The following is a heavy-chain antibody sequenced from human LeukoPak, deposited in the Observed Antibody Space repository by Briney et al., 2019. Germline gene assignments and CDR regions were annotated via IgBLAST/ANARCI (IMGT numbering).Heavy chain of an antibody. CDR3: ARVEGQYCSGGSCYSCY. D-gene: IGHD2-15*01. J-gene: IGHJ4*02. CDR2: IKEDGSEK. Sequence: PGGSLRLSCAASGVTFSNYWMSWVRQAPGKGLEWVANIKEDGSEKKYVDSVKGRFTISRDNAKNSLYLQMNSLRAEDTAVYYCARVEGQYCSGGSCYSCYWGQGTLVTVSS. CDR1: GVTFSNYW. V-gene: IGHV3-7*01.